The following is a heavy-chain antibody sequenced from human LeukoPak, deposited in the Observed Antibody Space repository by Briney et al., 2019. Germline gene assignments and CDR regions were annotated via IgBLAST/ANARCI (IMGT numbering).Heavy chain of an antibody. J-gene: IGHJ4*02. Sequence: SETLSLTCAVYGGSFSGYYWSWIRQPPGKGLEWIGEINHSGSTNYNPSLKSRVTISVDTSKNQFSLKLSSVTAADTAVYYCVSIAGDSSSWYRAYYFDYWGQGTLVTVSS. CDR1: GGSFSGYY. CDR2: INHSGST. V-gene: IGHV4-34*01. D-gene: IGHD6-13*01. CDR3: VSIAGDSSSWYRAYYFDY.